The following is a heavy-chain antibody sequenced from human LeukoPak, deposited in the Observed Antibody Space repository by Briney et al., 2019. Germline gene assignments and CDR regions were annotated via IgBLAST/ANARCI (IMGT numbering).Heavy chain of an antibody. CDR3: ARVVGGYYADAFDI. CDR2: ISSSSSYI. J-gene: IGHJ3*02. Sequence: GGSLRLSCAASGFTFSSYSMNWVRQAPGKGLEWVSSISSSSSYIYYADSVKGRFTISRDNAKNSLYLQMNSLRAEDTAVYYCARVVGGYYADAFDIWGQGTMVTVSS. CDR1: GFTFSSYS. V-gene: IGHV3-21*01. D-gene: IGHD3-22*01.